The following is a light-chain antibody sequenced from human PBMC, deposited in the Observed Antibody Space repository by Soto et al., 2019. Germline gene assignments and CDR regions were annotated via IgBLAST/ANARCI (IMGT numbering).Light chain of an antibody. CDR3: HHYVDSPWG. J-gene: IGKJ1*01. Sequence: EIVLTQSPGTLSLYPGERATLTCRASQRFNSAYLAWYQHKPGQPPRLLIYASSNRAAGIPDRFSGSASGTDFTLTISRLEPADSAVYYCHHYVDSPWGLGQGTKVEIK. CDR1: QRFNSAY. CDR2: ASS. V-gene: IGKV3-20*01.